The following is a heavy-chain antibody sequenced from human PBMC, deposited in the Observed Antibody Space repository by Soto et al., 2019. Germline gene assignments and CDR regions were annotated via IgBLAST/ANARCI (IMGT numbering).Heavy chain of an antibody. J-gene: IGHJ6*02. CDR2: INLSGGST. Sequence: GASVKVSCKASGYTFTNHYMHWVRQAPGQGPEWLGVINLSGGSTTYAQMFQGRVTMTRDTSTGTVYMELGSLRYDDTAVYFCAREWFDYSGMDVWGQGTTVTVSS. CDR1: GYTFTNHY. CDR3: AREWFDYSGMDV. V-gene: IGHV1-46*01. D-gene: IGHD3-10*01.